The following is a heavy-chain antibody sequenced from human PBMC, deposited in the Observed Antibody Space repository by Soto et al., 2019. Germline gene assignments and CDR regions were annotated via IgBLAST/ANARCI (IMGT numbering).Heavy chain of an antibody. Sequence: QLQLQESGPGLVKPSETLSLTCTVSGGSISSSSYYWGWIRQPPGKGLEWIGSIFYSGSIYYNPSLKSRVTISVDTSKNQFSLKLSSVTAADTAVYYCARSGLSQIRRYFDLWGRGTLVTVSS. CDR1: GGSISSSSYY. J-gene: IGHJ2*01. CDR3: ARSGLSQIRRYFDL. V-gene: IGHV4-39*01. CDR2: IFYSGSI. D-gene: IGHD3-16*01.